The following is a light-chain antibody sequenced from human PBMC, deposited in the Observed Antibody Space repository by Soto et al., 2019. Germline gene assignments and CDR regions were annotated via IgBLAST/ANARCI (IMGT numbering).Light chain of an antibody. V-gene: IGLV2-14*01. CDR1: SSDIGNYNY. J-gene: IGLJ3*02. CDR2: EVT. CDR3: SSYIRSSSSWV. Sequence: QSALTQPASVSGSPGQSITISCTGTSSDIGNYNYVSWYQQHPGKAPKLIIYEVTNRPSGVSDRFSGSKSGNTASLTISGIQAEDEADYHCSSYIRSSSSWVFGGGTKLTVL.